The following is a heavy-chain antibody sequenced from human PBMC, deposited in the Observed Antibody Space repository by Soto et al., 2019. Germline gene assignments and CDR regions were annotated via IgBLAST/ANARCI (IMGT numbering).Heavy chain of an antibody. V-gene: IGHV1-69*12. CDR1: GGTFSSYA. D-gene: IGHD3-10*01. CDR2: IIPIFGTA. Sequence: QVQLVQSGAEVKKPGSSVKVSCKASGGTFSSYAISWVRQAPGQGLEWMGGIIPIFGTANYAQKFQGRVTITAAESTSTGYMEVSRLRSEATAVYYCARASGSANSYYYGMAVWGPGTTVTVS. CDR3: ARASGSANSYYYGMAV. J-gene: IGHJ6*02.